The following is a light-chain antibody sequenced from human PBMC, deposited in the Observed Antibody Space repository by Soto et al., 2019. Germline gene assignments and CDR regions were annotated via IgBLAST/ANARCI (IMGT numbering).Light chain of an antibody. CDR1: KGIKTW. V-gene: IGKV1-5*03. CDR2: EGS. CDR3: QQYKTYSRT. J-gene: IGKJ1*01. Sequence: DIQMTHSPPTLSPSFGNGVTITCRAGKGIKTWLAWYQQKPGEAPKLLIYEGSTLERGVPSRFSGSGSGTEFTLTISSLQPDDFATFYCQQYKTYSRTFGQGTKVEVK.